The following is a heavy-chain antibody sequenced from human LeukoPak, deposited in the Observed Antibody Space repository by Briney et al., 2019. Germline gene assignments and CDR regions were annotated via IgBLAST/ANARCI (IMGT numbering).Heavy chain of an antibody. D-gene: IGHD6-19*01. CDR3: ARDETAVAGTSPLGY. J-gene: IGHJ4*02. Sequence: ASVKVSCKASGGTFSSYAISWVRQAPGQGLEWMGWINPNSGGTNYAQKFQGRVTMTRDTSISTVYMELSSLRSEDTAVYYCARDETAVAGTSPLGYWGQGTLVTVSS. CDR2: INPNSGGT. V-gene: IGHV1-2*02. CDR1: GGTFSSYA.